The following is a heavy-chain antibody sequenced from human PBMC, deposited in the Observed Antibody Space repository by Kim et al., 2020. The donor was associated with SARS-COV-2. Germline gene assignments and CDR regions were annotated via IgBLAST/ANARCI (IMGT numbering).Heavy chain of an antibody. V-gene: IGHV3-53*01. CDR2: IYSGGST. CDR3: AREGAGTLPGYYYYGMDV. J-gene: IGHJ6*02. CDR1: GFTVSSNY. D-gene: IGHD6-19*01. Sequence: GGSLRLSCAASGFTVSSNYMSWVRQAPGKGLEWVSVIYSGGSTYYADSVKGRFTISRDNSKNTLYLQMNSLRAEDTAVYYCAREGAGTLPGYYYYGMDVWGQGTTVTVSS.